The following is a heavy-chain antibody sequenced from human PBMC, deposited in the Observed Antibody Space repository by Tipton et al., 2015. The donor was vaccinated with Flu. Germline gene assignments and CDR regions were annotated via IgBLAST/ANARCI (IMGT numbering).Heavy chain of an antibody. CDR2: IYTSGTT. D-gene: IGHD3-10*01. J-gene: IGHJ4*02. CDR3: ARGSGSGTYVIFDF. Sequence: TLSLTCSVSGDSITSGGYYWSWIRQPAGKGLEYIGRIYTSGTTNYNPSLKSRVTMSVDTSKNQFSLRLNSVTAADTAVYYCARGSGSGTYVIFDFWGQGTLVTVSS. V-gene: IGHV4-61*02. CDR1: GDSITSGGYY.